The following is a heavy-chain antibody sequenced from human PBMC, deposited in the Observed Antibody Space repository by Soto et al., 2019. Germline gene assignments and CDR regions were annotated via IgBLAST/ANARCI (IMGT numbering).Heavy chain of an antibody. CDR3: ARTYMVRGVITADYYYYGMDV. D-gene: IGHD3-10*01. J-gene: IGHJ6*02. CDR2: IIPIFGTA. Sequence: GASVKVSCKASGGTLSSYAISWVRQAPGQGLEWMGGIIPIFGTANYAQKFQGRVTITADKSTSTAYMELSSLRSEDTAVYYCARTYMVRGVITADYYYYGMDVWGQGTTVTVSS. V-gene: IGHV1-69*06. CDR1: GGTLSSYA.